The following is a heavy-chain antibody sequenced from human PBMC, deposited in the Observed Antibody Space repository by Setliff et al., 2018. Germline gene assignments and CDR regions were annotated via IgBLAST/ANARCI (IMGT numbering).Heavy chain of an antibody. D-gene: IGHD3-9*01. J-gene: IGHJ4*02. V-gene: IGHV3-30*02. CDR2: IRFDGSTI. Sequence: GGSLRLSCAASGFTFSSYGMHWVRQAPGRGLEWVAFIRFDGSTIYYADSVKGRFTISRDNAKNSLYLQMNSLRAEDTAVYYCARDRNRYFGDLTFDYWGQGTLVTVSS. CDR3: ARDRNRYFGDLTFDY. CDR1: GFTFSSYG.